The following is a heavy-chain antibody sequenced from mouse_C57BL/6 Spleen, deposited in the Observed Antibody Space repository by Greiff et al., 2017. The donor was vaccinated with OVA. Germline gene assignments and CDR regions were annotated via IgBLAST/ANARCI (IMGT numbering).Heavy chain of an antibody. D-gene: IGHD1-1*01. J-gene: IGHJ1*03. CDR3: ARKGGSNYWYFDV. Sequence: VKLVESGPGLVQPSQSLSITCTVSGFSLTSYGVHWVRQSPGKGLEWLGVIWSGGSTDYNAAFISRLSISKDNSKSQVFFKMNSLQADDTAIYYCARKGGSNYWYFDVWGTGTTVTVSS. CDR2: IWSGGST. V-gene: IGHV2-2*01. CDR1: GFSLTSYG.